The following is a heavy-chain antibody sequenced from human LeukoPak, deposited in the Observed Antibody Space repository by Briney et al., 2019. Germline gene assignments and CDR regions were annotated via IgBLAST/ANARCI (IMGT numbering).Heavy chain of an antibody. J-gene: IGHJ4*02. V-gene: IGHV1-2*06. D-gene: IGHD2-2*01. CDR1: GYTFTGYY. CDR2: INPNSGGT. Sequence: ASVKVCCKASGYTFTGYYMHWVRQAHGPGLELMGRINPNSGGTNYEQKVQGRVTMTRDTSISTAYMELSRLRSDDTAVYYCASPYRCSSTSCYAFDYWGQGTLVTVSS. CDR3: ASPYRCSSTSCYAFDY.